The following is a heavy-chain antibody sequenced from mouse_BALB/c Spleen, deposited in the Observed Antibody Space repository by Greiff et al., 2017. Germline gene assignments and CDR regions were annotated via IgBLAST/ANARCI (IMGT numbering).Heavy chain of an antibody. J-gene: IGHJ4*01. D-gene: IGHD2-10*02. Sequence: QVQLKQSGPGLVAPSQSLSITCTVSGFSLTSYGVHWVRQPPGKGLEWLGVIWAGGSTNYNSALMSRLSISKDNSKSQVFLKMNSLQTDDTAMYYCASSGYGNYDAMDYWGQGTSVTVSS. V-gene: IGHV2-9*02. CDR1: GFSLTSYG. CDR3: ASSGYGNYDAMDY. CDR2: IWAGGST.